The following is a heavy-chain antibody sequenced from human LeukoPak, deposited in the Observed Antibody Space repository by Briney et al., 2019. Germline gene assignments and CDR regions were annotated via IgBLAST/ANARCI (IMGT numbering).Heavy chain of an antibody. CDR1: GFTLSDYH. J-gene: IGHJ5*02. Sequence: GGSLRLSCAASGFTLSDYHMNWVRQAPGKGLEWLSSITTISHYIYYAGAVRGRFTISRDNAKNSLYLPMNSLRGEDTAVYYCARSGGPGTYHQLRYNWFDPWGQGTLVTVSP. CDR2: ITTISHYI. V-gene: IGHV3-21*01. D-gene: IGHD3-10*01. CDR3: ARSGGPGTYHQLRYNWFDP.